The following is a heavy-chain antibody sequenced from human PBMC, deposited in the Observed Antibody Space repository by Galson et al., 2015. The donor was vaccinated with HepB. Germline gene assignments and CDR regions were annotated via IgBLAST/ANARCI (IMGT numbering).Heavy chain of an antibody. V-gene: IGHV3-7*01. Sequence: WVRHTPGKGLEWVASMKQDGGEKHYLDSVRGRFTISGDAATNSLLLQMNSLRAEDTAVYHCYDGHYSGRWGRGTQVTVSS. CDR3: YDGHYSGR. CDR2: MKQDGGEK. D-gene: IGHD4-17*01. J-gene: IGHJ4*02.